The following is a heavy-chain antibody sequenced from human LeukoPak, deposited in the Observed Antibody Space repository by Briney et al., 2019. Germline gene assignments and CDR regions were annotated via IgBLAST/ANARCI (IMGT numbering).Heavy chain of an antibody. J-gene: IGHJ5*02. CDR3: AKPLMRDRWFGES. D-gene: IGHD3-10*01. CDR1: GFTFSYYG. Sequence: GGSLRLPCAASGFTFSYYGIHWVRQAPGKGLEWVAFIRYDGNDKYYAKSVKGRFTISRDTSRNTVSLQMNSLRLEDTAIYYCAKPLMRDRWFGESWGQGTLVTVSS. V-gene: IGHV3-30*02. CDR2: IRYDGNDK.